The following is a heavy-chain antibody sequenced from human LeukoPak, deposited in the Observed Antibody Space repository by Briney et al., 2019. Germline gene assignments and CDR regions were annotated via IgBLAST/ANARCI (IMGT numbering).Heavy chain of an antibody. CDR1: GASISSGGYS. CDR3: ARTYSNADYLDY. J-gene: IGHJ4*02. Sequence: SETLSLTCAVSGASISSGGYSWSWLRQPPGQGLEWIGYIYHSGSAYYNPSLKSRVTISVDRSKNQFSLNLTSVTAADAAVYYCARTYSNADYLDYWGQGTLVTVSS. CDR2: IYHSGSA. D-gene: IGHD4-4*01. V-gene: IGHV4-30-2*01.